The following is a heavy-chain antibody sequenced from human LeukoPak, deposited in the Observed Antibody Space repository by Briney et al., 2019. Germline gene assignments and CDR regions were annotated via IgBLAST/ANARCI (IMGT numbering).Heavy chain of an antibody. CDR2: INPSGGST. CDR3: AATGFTYGSGSYYNIDY. D-gene: IGHD3-10*01. V-gene: IGHV1-46*01. J-gene: IGHJ4*02. Sequence: ASVKVSCKASGYTFTSYYMHWVRQAPGQGLEWMGIINPSGGSTSYAQKFQGRVTMTRDTSTSSVYMELSSLRSEDTAVYYCAATGFTYGSGSYYNIDYWGQGTLVTVSS. CDR1: GYTFTSYY.